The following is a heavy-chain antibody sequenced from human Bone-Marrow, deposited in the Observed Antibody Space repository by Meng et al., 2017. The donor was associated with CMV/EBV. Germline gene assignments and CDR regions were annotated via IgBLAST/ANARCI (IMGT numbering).Heavy chain of an antibody. J-gene: IGHJ5*02. CDR3: ARDLGYSGYDWEGSWFDP. D-gene: IGHD5-12*01. Sequence: ASVKVSCKASGYTFTSYGISWVQQAPGQGLEWMGWISAYNGNTNYAQKLQGRVTMTTDTSTSTAYMELRSLRSDDTAVYYCARDLGYSGYDWEGSWFDPWGQGTLVTVSS. CDR2: ISAYNGNT. CDR1: GYTFTSYG. V-gene: IGHV1-18*01.